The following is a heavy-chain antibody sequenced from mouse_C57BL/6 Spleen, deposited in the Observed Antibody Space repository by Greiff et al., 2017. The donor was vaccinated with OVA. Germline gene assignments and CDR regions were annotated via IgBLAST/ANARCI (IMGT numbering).Heavy chain of an antibody. CDR3: ASSEGKGRNAMDY. J-gene: IGHJ4*01. CDR2: INPNYGTT. CDR1: GYSFTDYN. Sequence: VQLKESGPELVKPGASVKISCKASGYSFTDYNMNWVKQSNGKSLEWIGVINPNYGTTSYNQKFKGKATLTVDQSSSTAYMQLNSLTSEDSAVYYCASSEGKGRNAMDYWGQGTSVTVSS. V-gene: IGHV1-39*01. D-gene: IGHD1-3*01.